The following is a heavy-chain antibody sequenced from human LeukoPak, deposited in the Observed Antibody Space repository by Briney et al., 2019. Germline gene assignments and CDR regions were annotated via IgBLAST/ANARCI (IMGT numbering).Heavy chain of an antibody. D-gene: IGHD4-17*01. CDR2: IKSYADGSGT. V-gene: IGHV3-74*03. CDR1: GFILNFNRYW. J-gene: IGHJ3*02. Sequence: GGSLRLSCEASGFILNFNRYWMHWVRQAPGKGLVWVSCIKSYADGSGTTYADSVKGRFTISRDNSKNTLYLQMNSLRAEDTAVYYCARAWSGDGGDAFDIWGQGTMVTVSS. CDR3: ARAWSGDGGDAFDI.